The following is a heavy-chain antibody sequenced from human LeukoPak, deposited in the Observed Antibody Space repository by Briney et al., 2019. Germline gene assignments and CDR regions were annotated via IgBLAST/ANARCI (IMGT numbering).Heavy chain of an antibody. CDR2: ISGSGGST. D-gene: IGHD2-8*01. CDR3: AKDLRHYPQGVYYFDY. V-gene: IGHV3-23*01. J-gene: IGHJ4*02. Sequence: PGGSLRLSCAASGFTFSSYAMSWVRQAPGKGLEWVSAISGSGGSTYYADSVKGRFTISRDNSKNTLYLQMNSLRAEDTAVYYCAKDLRHYPQGVYYFDYWGQGTLVTVSS. CDR1: GFTFSSYA.